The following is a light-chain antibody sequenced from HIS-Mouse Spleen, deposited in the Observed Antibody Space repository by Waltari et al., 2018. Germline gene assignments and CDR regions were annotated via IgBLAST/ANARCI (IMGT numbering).Light chain of an antibody. J-gene: IGLJ2*01. Sequence: SYELTQPPSVSVSPGQTARNTCPGDALPKQYAYWYQQKPGQAPMLVIYKDSERPSGIPERFSGSSSGTTVTLTISGVQAEDEADYYCQSADSSGTYVVFGGGTKLTVL. CDR2: KDS. V-gene: IGLV3-25*03. CDR3: QSADSSGTYVV. CDR1: ALPKQY.